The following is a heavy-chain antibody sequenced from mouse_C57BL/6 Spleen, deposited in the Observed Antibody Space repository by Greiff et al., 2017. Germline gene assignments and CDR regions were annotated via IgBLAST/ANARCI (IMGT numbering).Heavy chain of an antibody. V-gene: IGHV2-3*01. CDR2: IWGDGST. J-gene: IGHJ2*01. D-gene: IGHD1-1*02. CDR3: AKNYVKKGYYVDD. Sequence: VQLQQSGPGLVAPSQSLSITCTVSGFSLTSYGVSWVRQPPGKGLAWLGVIWGDGSTNYHSALISRLSISKDNSKSHIFLKLNILQTDDTATYYSAKNYVKKGYYVDDWGQGTTLTVSS. CDR1: GFSLTSYG.